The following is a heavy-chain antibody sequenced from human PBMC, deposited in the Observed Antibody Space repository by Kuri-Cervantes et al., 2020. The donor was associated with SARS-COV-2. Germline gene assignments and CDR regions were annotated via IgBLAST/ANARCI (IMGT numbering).Heavy chain of an antibody. CDR3: ARDSGTGDAFDI. V-gene: IGHV4-34*01. CDR1: GGSFSGYY. D-gene: IGHD1-14*01. CDR2: INHSGST. J-gene: IGHJ3*02. Sequence: SETLSLTCAVYGGSFSGYYWSWIRQPPGKGLEWIGEINHSGSTNYNPSLKSRVTISVDTSKNQFSLKLSSVTPEDTAVYYCARDSGTGDAFDIWGQGTMVTVSS.